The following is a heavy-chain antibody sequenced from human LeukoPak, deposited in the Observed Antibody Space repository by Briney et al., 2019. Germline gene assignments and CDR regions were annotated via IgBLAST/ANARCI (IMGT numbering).Heavy chain of an antibody. CDR3: ARDHGYCSGGKCYAEFDY. CDR1: GFTFSTYC. Sequence: GGSLRLSCAASGFTFSTYCMSWVRQAPGKGLESVAYIKHDGSEKYYVDSVKGRFTISRDNAKNSLYLQINSLRAEDTAVYYCARDHGYCSGGKCYAEFDYWGQGTLVTVSS. D-gene: IGHD2-15*01. V-gene: IGHV3-7*01. CDR2: IKHDGSEK. J-gene: IGHJ4*02.